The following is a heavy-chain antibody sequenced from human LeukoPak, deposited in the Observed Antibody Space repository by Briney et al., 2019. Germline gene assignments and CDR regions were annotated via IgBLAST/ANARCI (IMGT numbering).Heavy chain of an antibody. V-gene: IGHV1-8*01. J-gene: IGHJ6*03. CDR1: GYTFTSYD. Sequence: ASVKVSCKASGYTFTSYDINWVRQATGQGLEWMGWMNPNSGNTGYAQKFQGRAAMTRNTSISTAYMELSSLRSEDTAVYYCARGPDYYYYMDVWGKGTTVTVSS. CDR2: MNPNSGNT. CDR3: ARGPDYYYYMDV.